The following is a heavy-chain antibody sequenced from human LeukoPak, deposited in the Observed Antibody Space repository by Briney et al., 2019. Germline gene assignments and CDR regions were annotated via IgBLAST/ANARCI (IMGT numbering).Heavy chain of an antibody. J-gene: IGHJ4*02. CDR1: GFTFSDFA. CDR2: IWQDGSNK. V-gene: IGHV3-33*01. CDR3: AREAAAGLDY. D-gene: IGHD6-13*01. Sequence: GGSLRLSCEASGFTFSDFAMHWVRQAPGTGLEWVALIWQDGSNKYYADSVKGRVTISRDNSNNTLFLHMSSLRAEDTAVYYCAREAAAGLDYWGQGTLVTVSS.